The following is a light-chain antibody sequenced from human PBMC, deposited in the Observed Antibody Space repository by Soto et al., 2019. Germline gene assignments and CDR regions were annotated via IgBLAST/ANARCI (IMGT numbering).Light chain of an antibody. Sequence: DIQLTQSRPTLSASVGCRFTITCRASQSISSWLAWYQQKPGKAPKLMXYDAYSLESGTPSRFSGRRSGTEFTLTIASVQPQDFATYYCQQYSSYSPLTFGGGTKVDIK. J-gene: IGKJ4*01. CDR2: DAY. CDR3: QQYSSYSPLT. CDR1: QSISSW. V-gene: IGKV1-5*01.